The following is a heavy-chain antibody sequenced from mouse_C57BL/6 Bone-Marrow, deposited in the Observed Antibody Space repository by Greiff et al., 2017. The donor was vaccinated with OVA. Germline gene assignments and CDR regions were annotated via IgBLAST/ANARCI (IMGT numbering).Heavy chain of an antibody. CDR2: IYPRSGNT. J-gene: IGHJ2*01. V-gene: IGHV1-81*01. CDR3: ARPAYFDY. CDR1: GYTFTSYG. Sequence: QVQLQQSGAELARPGASVKLFCKASGYTFTSYGISWVKQRTGQGLEWIGEIYPRSGNTYYNEKFKGKATLTADKSSSTAYMELRSLTSEDSAVYFCARPAYFDYWGQGTTLTVSS.